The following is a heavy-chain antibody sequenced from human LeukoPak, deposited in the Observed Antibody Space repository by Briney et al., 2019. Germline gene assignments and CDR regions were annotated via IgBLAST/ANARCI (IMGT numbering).Heavy chain of an antibody. V-gene: IGHV1-69*05. CDR2: PIFGTA. D-gene: IGHD2-15*01. J-gene: IGHJ4*02. Sequence: PIFGTANYAQKFQGRVTITTDESTSTAYMELSSLRSGDTAVYYCARDPPDIVVVVAADFDYWGQGTLVTVSS. CDR3: ARDPPDIVVVVAADFDY.